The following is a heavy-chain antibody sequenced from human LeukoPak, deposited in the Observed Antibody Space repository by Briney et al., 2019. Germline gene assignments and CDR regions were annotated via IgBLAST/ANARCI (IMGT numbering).Heavy chain of an antibody. Sequence: GGSLRLSCAASGFTFSSYGMHWVRLAPGKGLEWVAVIWYDGSNKYYADSVNGRFTISRDNSKNTLYLQMNSLRAEDTAVYYCAKDLGLLRYFDWLLDYWGQGTLVTVSS. V-gene: IGHV3-33*06. D-gene: IGHD3-9*01. CDR3: AKDLGLLRYFDWLLDY. CDR1: GFTFSSYG. J-gene: IGHJ4*02. CDR2: IWYDGSNK.